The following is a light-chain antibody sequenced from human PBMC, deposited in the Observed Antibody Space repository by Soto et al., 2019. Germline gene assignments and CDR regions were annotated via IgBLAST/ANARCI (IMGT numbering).Light chain of an antibody. J-gene: IGLJ1*01. CDR2: GVS. V-gene: IGLV2-11*01. CDR3: CSYAGSYTHYV. CDR1: RSDVGGYNY. Sequence: QSALTQPRSVSGSPGQSITISCTGTRSDVGGYNYVSWYRQHPGNAPKLTIYGVSKRPSGVPDRFSGSKSGNTASLSISGLQAEDEADYYCCSYAGSYTHYVFGTGTKLAVL.